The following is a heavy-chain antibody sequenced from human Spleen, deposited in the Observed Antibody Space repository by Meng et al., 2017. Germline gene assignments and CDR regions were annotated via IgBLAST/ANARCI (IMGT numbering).Heavy chain of an antibody. D-gene: IGHD6-25*01. CDR2: INAGNGNT. V-gene: IGHV1-3*01. Sequence: ASVKVSCKASGYTFTSYAMHWVRQAPGQRLEWMGWINAGNGNTKYSQKFQGRVTITRDTSISTAYMELSGLRSDDTAMYYCARDEDISAAGKLFGDYWGQGTLVTVSS. J-gene: IGHJ4*02. CDR3: ARDEDISAAGKLFGDY. CDR1: GYTFTSYA.